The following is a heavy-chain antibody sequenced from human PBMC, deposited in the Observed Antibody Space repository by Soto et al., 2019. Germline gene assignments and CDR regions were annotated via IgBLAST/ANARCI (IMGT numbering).Heavy chain of an antibody. V-gene: IGHV3-48*02. CDR3: ARVYYQLREGRFDY. CDR2: ISSSSSTI. Sequence: PGGSLRLSCAASGFTFSSYSMNWVRQAPGKGLEWVSYISSSSSTIYYADSVKGRFTISRDNAKNSLYLQMNSLRDEDTAVYYCARVYYQLREGRFDYWGQGTLVTVSS. D-gene: IGHD2-2*01. J-gene: IGHJ4*02. CDR1: GFTFSSYS.